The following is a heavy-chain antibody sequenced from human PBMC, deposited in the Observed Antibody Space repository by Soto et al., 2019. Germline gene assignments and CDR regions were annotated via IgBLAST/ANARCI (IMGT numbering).Heavy chain of an antibody. D-gene: IGHD3-16*01. CDR1: GYTFTRYG. V-gene: IGHV1-18*01. J-gene: IGHJ5*02. CDR2: ISAYNDNT. CDR3: ARWEGDYVPLFDP. Sequence: ASVKVSCKASGYTFTRYGFSWVRQAPGQGLEWMGWISAYNDNTKYAQKLQGRVTMTTDTSTSTAYMELRSLRSDDTAVYYCARWEGDYVPLFDPWGQGTLVTVSS.